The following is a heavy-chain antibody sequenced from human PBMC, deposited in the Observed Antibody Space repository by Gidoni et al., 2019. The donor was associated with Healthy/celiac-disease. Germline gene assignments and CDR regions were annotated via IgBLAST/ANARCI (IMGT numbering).Heavy chain of an antibody. V-gene: IGHV3-15*01. CDR2: IKSKTEGGTT. Sequence: EVQLVESGGGLVKPGGSIRLSCAASGFTFSNAWMSWVRQPPGKGLEWVGRIKSKTEGGTTDYAAPVKGRFTISRDDSKNTLYLQMNSLKTEDTAVYYCTTDTYSSSSAYWGQGTLVTVSS. J-gene: IGHJ4*02. CDR3: TTDTYSSSSAY. D-gene: IGHD6-6*01. CDR1: GFTFSNAW.